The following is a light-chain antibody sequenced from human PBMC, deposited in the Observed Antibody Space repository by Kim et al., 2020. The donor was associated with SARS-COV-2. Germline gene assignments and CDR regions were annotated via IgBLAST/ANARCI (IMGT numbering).Light chain of an antibody. Sequence: SPGDRVTITCRASQGVSSYLAWYQQRPAKAPELLIYAASTLQSGVPSRFSGSGSGTDFTLTINSLQSEDFATYYCQQYYTYPRGTFGQGTNVDIK. CDR2: AAS. CDR1: QGVSSY. V-gene: IGKV1-8*01. J-gene: IGKJ1*01. CDR3: QQYYTYPRGT.